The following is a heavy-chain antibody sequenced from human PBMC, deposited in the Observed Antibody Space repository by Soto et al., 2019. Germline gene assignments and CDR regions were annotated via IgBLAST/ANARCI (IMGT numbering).Heavy chain of an antibody. D-gene: IGHD2-15*01. V-gene: IGHV1-69*13. CDR2: IIPIFGTA. CDR1: GGTFSSYA. J-gene: IGHJ3*02. CDR3: AGGVLGGYCSGGSCHDDAFDI. Sequence: SVKVSCKASGGTFSSYAISWVRQAPGQGLEWMGGIIPIFGTANYAQKFQGRVTITADESTSTAYMELSSLRSEDTAVYYCAGGVLGGYCSGGSCHDDAFDIWGQGTMVTVSS.